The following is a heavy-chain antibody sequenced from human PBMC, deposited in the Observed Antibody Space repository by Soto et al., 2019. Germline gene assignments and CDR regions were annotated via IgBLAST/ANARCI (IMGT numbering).Heavy chain of an antibody. Sequence: GASVKVSCKASGGTFSSYAISWVRQAPGQGLEWMGGIIPIFGTANYAQKFQGRVTITADESTSTAYMELSSLRSEDTAVYYCAGDGYLGNGMDVWGQGTTVTVSS. D-gene: IGHD7-27*01. CDR1: GGTFSSYA. CDR2: IIPIFGTA. V-gene: IGHV1-69*13. J-gene: IGHJ6*02. CDR3: AGDGYLGNGMDV.